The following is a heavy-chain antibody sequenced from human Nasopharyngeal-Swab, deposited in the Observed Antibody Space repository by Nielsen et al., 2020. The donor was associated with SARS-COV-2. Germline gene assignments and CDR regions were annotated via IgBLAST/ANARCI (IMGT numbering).Heavy chain of an antibody. J-gene: IGHJ4*02. CDR3: ARHDQWLIRLKN. CDR1: GGSISDASYN. D-gene: IGHD6-19*01. CDR2: IFYTGIT. V-gene: IGHV4-39*01. Sequence: SETLSLTCTVSGGSISDASYNWGWIRQPPGRGPEWIAAIFYTGITYYSSSLRSRATISIDTSKNQFSLNLISVTAADTAVYYCARHDQWLIRLKNWGQGAQVTVSS.